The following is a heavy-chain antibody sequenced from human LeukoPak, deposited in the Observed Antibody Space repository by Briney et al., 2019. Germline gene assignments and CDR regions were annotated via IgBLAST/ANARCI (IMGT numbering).Heavy chain of an antibody. CDR3: AKGSRGYFDY. V-gene: IGHV3-23*01. J-gene: IGHJ4*02. Sequence: PGGSLRLSCAASGFTVSSNYMSWVRQAPGKGLEWVSAISGSGGSTYYADSVKGRFTISRDNSKNTLYLQMNSLRAEDTAVYYCAKGSRGYFDYWGQGTLVTVSS. CDR2: ISGSGGST. CDR1: GFTVSSNY. D-gene: IGHD3-10*01.